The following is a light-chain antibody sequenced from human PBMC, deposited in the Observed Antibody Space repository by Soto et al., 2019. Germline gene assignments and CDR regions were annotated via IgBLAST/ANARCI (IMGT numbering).Light chain of an antibody. V-gene: IGKV3-11*01. J-gene: IGKJ1*01. CDR1: QSVSSY. CDR3: QQYKDRTTT. CDR2: DAS. Sequence: DIVLTQSPGTLSLSPGERPTLSCMASQSVSSYLAWYQQKPGQAPRLLIYDASNRATCIPASFSGSGSGTDFTLTITSLQSEDLGVYFCQQYKDRTTTVGQGNKGEIK.